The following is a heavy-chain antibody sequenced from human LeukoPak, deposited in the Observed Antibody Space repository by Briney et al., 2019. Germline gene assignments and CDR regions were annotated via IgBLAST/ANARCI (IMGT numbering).Heavy chain of an antibody. CDR2: IYYSGST. V-gene: IGHV4-59*01. Sequence: PSQTLSLTCTVSGGSISSYYWSWIRQPPGKGLEWIGYIYYSGSTNYNPSLKSRVTITVDTSKNQFSLKLSSVTAADTAVYYCARVVGKEDWTTDYWGQGTLVTVSS. D-gene: IGHD3/OR15-3a*01. CDR1: GGSISSYY. J-gene: IGHJ4*02. CDR3: ARVVGKEDWTTDY.